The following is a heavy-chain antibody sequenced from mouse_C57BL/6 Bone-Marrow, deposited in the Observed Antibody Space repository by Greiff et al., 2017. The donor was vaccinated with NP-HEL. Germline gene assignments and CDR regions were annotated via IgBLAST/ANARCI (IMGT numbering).Heavy chain of an antibody. CDR1: GYTFTDYY. D-gene: IGHD1-1*02. CDR2: INPNNGGT. CDR3: ARLDYGAY. V-gene: IGHV1-26*01. J-gene: IGHJ3*01. Sequence: VQLKQSGPELVKPGASVKISCKASGYTFTDYYMNWVKQSHGKSLEWIGDINPNNGGTSYNQKFKGKATLTVDKSSSTAYMELRSLTSEDSAVYYCARLDYGAYWGQGTLVTVSA.